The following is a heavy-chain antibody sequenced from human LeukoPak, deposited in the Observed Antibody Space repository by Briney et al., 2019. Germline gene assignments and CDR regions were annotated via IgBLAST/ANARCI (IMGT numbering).Heavy chain of an antibody. Sequence: GESLKISCKGSGYNFKNYWIAWVRQMPGKGLEWMGRIDPSDSYTNYSPSFQGHVTMSADKSISTAYLQWSSLKASDTAMYYCASSHSSGWYEAYWGQGTLVTVSS. V-gene: IGHV5-10-1*01. CDR2: IDPSDSYT. CDR1: GYNFKNYW. D-gene: IGHD6-19*01. J-gene: IGHJ4*02. CDR3: ASSHSSGWYEAY.